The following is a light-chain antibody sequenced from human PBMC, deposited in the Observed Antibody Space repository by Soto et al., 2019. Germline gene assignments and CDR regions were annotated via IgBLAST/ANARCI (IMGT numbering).Light chain of an antibody. CDR1: SSDVGGYNY. Sequence: QSALTQPASVSGSPGQSITISCTGTSSDVGGYNYVSWYQLHPGKAPKLMIYEVSNRPSGVSNRFSGSKSGNTASLTISGLQAEDEADYYCSSYTSSSTVYVFGTGTRSPS. CDR3: SSYTSSSTVYV. CDR2: EVS. V-gene: IGLV2-14*01. J-gene: IGLJ1*01.